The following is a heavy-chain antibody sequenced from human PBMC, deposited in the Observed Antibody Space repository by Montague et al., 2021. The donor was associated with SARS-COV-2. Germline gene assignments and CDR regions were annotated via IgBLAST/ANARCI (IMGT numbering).Heavy chain of an antibody. Sequence: TLSLTCTVSGGSFNSGAYFWSWIRQHPEKGLDWIAYIYYCGNTYYNPSLKSRVALSVDTSKKQFSLNLTSVTAADTATYYCARGVIAAPGYFDYWGQGTLVTVSS. CDR3: ARGVIAAPGYFDY. D-gene: IGHD2-15*01. CDR2: IYYCGNT. V-gene: IGHV4-31*03. J-gene: IGHJ4*02. CDR1: GGSFNSGAYF.